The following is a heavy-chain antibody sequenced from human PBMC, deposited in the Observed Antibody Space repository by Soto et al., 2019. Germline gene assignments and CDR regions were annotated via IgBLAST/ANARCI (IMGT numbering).Heavy chain of an antibody. V-gene: IGHV1-24*01. D-gene: IGHD6-13*01. CDR1: GYTLTELS. Sequence: ASVKVSCKVSGYTLTELSMHWVRQAPGKGLEWMGGFDPEDGETIYAQRFQGRVTMTEDTSTDTAYMELSSLRSEDTAVYHCATSFREQQLAGPDYWGQGTLVTVSS. CDR3: ATSFREQQLAGPDY. CDR2: FDPEDGET. J-gene: IGHJ4*02.